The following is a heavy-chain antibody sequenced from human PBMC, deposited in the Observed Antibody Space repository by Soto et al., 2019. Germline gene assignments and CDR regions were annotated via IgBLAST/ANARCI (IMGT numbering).Heavy chain of an antibody. CDR2: IYYSGST. D-gene: IGHD6-6*01. CDR3: ARGAPVYSSSLNYYYYGMDV. CDR1: GGSISSSSYY. J-gene: IGHJ6*02. Sequence: SETLSLTCTVSGGSISSSSYYWGWIRQPPGKGLEWIGYIYYSGSTNYNPSLKSRVTISVDTSKNQFSLKLSSVTAADTAVYYCARGAPVYSSSLNYYYYGMDVWGQGTTVTVSS. V-gene: IGHV4-61*05.